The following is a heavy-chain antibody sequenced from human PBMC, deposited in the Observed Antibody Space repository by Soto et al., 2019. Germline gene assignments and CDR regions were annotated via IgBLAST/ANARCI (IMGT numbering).Heavy chain of an antibody. Sequence: SETLSLTCVVSEYSIRSGYFWGWIRQPPGKGLEWIGSIYHSDTAYYHPSLKSRVTISVDMSNNQVSLKLSSVSAADTAVYYSARASGYYYHNRGLNAFDVWGPGTMVTVSS. J-gene: IGHJ3*01. V-gene: IGHV4-38-2*01. CDR3: ARASGYYYHNRGLNAFDV. CDR2: IYHSDTA. D-gene: IGHD3-10*01. CDR1: EYSIRSGYF.